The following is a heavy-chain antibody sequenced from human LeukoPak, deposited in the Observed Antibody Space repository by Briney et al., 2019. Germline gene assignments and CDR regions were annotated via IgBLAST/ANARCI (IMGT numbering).Heavy chain of an antibody. Sequence: GGSLRLSCAASGFTVSSNYMSWVRQAPGKGLEWVAIISYDGSNKYYADSVKGRFTISRDNSKNTLYLQMNSLRAEDTALYYCARGAGTTSPGGYFQHWGQGTLVTVSS. D-gene: IGHD1-14*01. CDR2: ISYDGSNK. CDR3: ARGAGTTSPGGYFQH. J-gene: IGHJ1*01. V-gene: IGHV3-30-3*01. CDR1: GFTVSSNY.